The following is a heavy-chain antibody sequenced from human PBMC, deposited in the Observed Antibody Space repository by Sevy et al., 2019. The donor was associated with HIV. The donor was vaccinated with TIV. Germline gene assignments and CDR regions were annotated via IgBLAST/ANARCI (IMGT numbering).Heavy chain of an antibody. J-gene: IGHJ4*02. V-gene: IGHV3-33*01. Sequence: GGSLRLSCAATGFTFSNYAMHWVRQAPGKGMEWVAIIWSDGAYQYHGDSVKGRFTISRDNSKNTLYLQMNNVRVEDTAGYDCARGGYYYDNAAYYALDSWGQGTLVTVSS. CDR1: GFTFSNYA. D-gene: IGHD3-22*01. CDR3: ARGGYYYDNAAYYALDS. CDR2: IWSDGAYQ.